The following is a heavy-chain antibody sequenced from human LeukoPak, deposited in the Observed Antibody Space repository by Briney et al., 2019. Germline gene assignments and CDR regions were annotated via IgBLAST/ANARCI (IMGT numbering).Heavy chain of an antibody. CDR3: ARAPSEIGGYYPEYFRH. D-gene: IGHD3-22*01. V-gene: IGHV3-74*01. CDR1: GFTFSTYW. J-gene: IGHJ1*01. CDR2: IKSDGST. Sequence: PGGSLRLSCAASGFTFSTYWMHGVRQAPGKGLVWVSRIKSDGSTNYADSVKGRFTISRDNAKNTLSLQMNSLRPEDTGVYYCARAPSEIGGYYPEYFRHWGQGTLVTVSS.